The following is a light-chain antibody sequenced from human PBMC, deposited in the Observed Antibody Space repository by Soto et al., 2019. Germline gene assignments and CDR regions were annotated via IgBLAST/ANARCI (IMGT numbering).Light chain of an antibody. CDR2: DVS. Sequence: QSVLTQPRSVSGSPGQSVTISCTGTSSDVGGYNYVSWYQQHPGKAPKLMIYDVSKRPSGVPDRFSGSKSGNTASLTISGLQAEDEADYYCCSYAGSYTLWVFGGGTKL. V-gene: IGLV2-11*01. CDR3: CSYAGSYTLWV. J-gene: IGLJ3*02. CDR1: SSDVGGYNY.